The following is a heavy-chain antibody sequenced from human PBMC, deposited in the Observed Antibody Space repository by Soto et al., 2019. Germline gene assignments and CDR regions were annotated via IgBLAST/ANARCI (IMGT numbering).Heavy chain of an antibody. V-gene: IGHV4-59*01. CDR1: GGSFSGYY. Sequence: SETLSLTCAVYGGSFSGYYWSWIRPPPGKGLEWIGFIYYSGTTNYNPSLKGRVTISVGTSKNQSSLKPTSVTAADTAVYYCAREYSSSWYWFGPWGQGTLVTVSS. D-gene: IGHD6-13*01. CDR3: AREYSSSWYWFGP. CDR2: IYYSGTT. J-gene: IGHJ5*02.